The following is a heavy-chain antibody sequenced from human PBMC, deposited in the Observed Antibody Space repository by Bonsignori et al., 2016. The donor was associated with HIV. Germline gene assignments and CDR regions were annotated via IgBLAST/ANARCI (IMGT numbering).Heavy chain of an antibody. J-gene: IGHJ6*03. CDR2: INHSGST. CDR3: ARFVVPAPRGKGGSRYYYYMDV. V-gene: IGHV4-34*01. D-gene: IGHD2-2*01. Sequence: RQAPGKGLEWIGEINHSGSTNYNPSLKSRVTISVDTSKNQFSLKLSSVTAADTAVYYCARFVVPAPRGKGGSRYYYYMDVWGKGTTVTVSS.